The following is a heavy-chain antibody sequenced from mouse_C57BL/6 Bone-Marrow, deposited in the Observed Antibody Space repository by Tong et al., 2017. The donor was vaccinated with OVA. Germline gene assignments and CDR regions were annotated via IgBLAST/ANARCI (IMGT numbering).Heavy chain of an antibody. V-gene: IGHV5-4*02. CDR2: ISSGGSYT. CDR1: GFTFSDYY. Sequence: EVQLQESGGGLVQPGGSLKLSCAASGFTFSDYYMYWVRQTPEKRLEWVATISSGGSYTYYPDSVKGRFTISRDNAKNTLYLQMSSLKSEDTAMYYCARRVLWLRAMDYWGQGTSVTVSS. D-gene: IGHD2-2*01. CDR3: ARRVLWLRAMDY. J-gene: IGHJ4*01.